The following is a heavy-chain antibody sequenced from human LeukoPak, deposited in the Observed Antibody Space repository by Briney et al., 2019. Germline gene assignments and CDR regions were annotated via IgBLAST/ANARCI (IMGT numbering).Heavy chain of an antibody. Sequence: SETLSLTCTVSGGSISNFYWSWIRQPPGKGLEWIGEINHSGSTNYNPSLKSRVTISVDTSKNQFSLKLSSVTAADTAVYYCARGWIQLWVPTYWGQGTLVTVSS. CDR3: ARGWIQLWVPTY. V-gene: IGHV4-34*01. D-gene: IGHD5-18*01. CDR2: INHSGST. CDR1: GGSISNFY. J-gene: IGHJ4*02.